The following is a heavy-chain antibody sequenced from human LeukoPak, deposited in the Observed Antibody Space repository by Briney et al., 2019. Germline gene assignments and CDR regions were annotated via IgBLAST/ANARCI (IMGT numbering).Heavy chain of an antibody. CDR2: ISSSSTYI. CDR3: ASQGFWSGYYLYDS. D-gene: IGHD3-3*01. CDR1: GFTFSSYS. J-gene: IGHJ4*02. V-gene: IGHV3-21*01. Sequence: GGSLRLSCAASGFTFSSYSMNWVRQAPGKGLEWVSSISSSSTYIYYADSVKGRFTISRDNAKTSLYLQMNSLRAEDTAVYYCASQGFWSGYYLYDSWGQGTLVTVSS.